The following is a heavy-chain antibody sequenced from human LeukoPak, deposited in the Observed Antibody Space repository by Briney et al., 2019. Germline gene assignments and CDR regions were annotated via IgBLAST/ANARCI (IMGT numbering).Heavy chain of an antibody. Sequence: GGSLRLSCAASGFTFSSYAMSWVRQAPGKGLEWVSAISGSGGSTYYADSVKGRFTISRDNSKNTLYLQMNSLRAEDTAVYYCAREYSSGWSRGYYFDYWGQGTLVTVSS. D-gene: IGHD6-19*01. V-gene: IGHV3-23*01. J-gene: IGHJ4*02. CDR2: ISGSGGST. CDR3: AREYSSGWSRGYYFDY. CDR1: GFTFSSYA.